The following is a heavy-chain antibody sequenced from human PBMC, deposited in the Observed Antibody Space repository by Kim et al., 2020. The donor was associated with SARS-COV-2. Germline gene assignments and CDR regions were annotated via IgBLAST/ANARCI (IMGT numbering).Heavy chain of an antibody. CDR2: INPNSGGT. CDR1: GYTFTGYY. Sequence: ASVKVSCKASGYTFTGYYMHWVRHAPGQGLEWMGWINPNSGGTNYAQKFQGWVTMTRDTSISTAYMELSRLRSDDTAVYYCARGPAGYCSGGSCYWSPHKNWFDPWGQGTLVTVSS. D-gene: IGHD2-15*01. V-gene: IGHV1-2*04. J-gene: IGHJ5*02. CDR3: ARGPAGYCSGGSCYWSPHKNWFDP.